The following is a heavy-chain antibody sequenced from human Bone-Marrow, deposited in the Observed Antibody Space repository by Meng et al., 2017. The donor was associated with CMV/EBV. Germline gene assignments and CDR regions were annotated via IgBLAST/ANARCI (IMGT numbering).Heavy chain of an antibody. Sequence: SETLSLTCTVSGGSVSRSVYYWGWIRQPPGKGLEWIGNVYYSGSTYSNPSLKSRVTMPVDTSKNQFSLKLSSVTAADTAVYFCARRSSGWQNWFDPWGQGPLVTVSS. J-gene: IGHJ5*02. V-gene: IGHV4-39*01. CDR3: ARRSSGWQNWFDP. CDR1: GGSVSRSVYY. CDR2: VYYSGST. D-gene: IGHD6-25*01.